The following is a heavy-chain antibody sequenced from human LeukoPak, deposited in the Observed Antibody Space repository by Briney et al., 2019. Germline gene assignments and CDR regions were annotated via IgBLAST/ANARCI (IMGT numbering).Heavy chain of an antibody. CDR3: ASWGYDILTGYYAADY. D-gene: IGHD3-9*01. CDR1: GASISSYF. CDR2: IYHSGST. J-gene: IGHJ4*02. Sequence: SETLSLTCAVSGASISSYFWSWIRQPPGKGLEWIGYIYHSGSTYYNPSLKSRVTISVDRSKNQFSLKLSSVTAADTAVYYCASWGYDILTGYYAADYWGQGTLVTVSS. V-gene: IGHV4-30-2*01.